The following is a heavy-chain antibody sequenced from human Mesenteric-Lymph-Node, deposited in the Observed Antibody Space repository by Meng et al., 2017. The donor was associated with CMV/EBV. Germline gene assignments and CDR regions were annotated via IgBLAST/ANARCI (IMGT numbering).Heavy chain of an antibody. Sequence: GESLKISCAASGFTFSSYDMNWVRQAPGKGLEWVSAIGGSGDSTYYADSVRGRFTISRDNSKNTLYLQMNSLRAEDMAVYYCAKDWGSGWFKGNYWYFDLWGRGTLVTVSS. CDR1: GFTFSSYD. D-gene: IGHD6-19*01. V-gene: IGHV3-23*01. CDR3: AKDWGSGWFKGNYWYFDL. J-gene: IGHJ2*01. CDR2: IGGSGDST.